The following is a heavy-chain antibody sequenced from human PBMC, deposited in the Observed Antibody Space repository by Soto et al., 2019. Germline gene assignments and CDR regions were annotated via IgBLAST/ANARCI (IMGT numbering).Heavy chain of an antibody. CDR3: ARDRRSGYDWYYFDY. Sequence: QVQLVQSGAEVKKPGASVKVSCKASGYTFTSYGISWVRQAPGQGLEWMGWISAYNGNTNYAQKLQGRVTMTTDTSTSTADMELRSLRADDTAVYYCARDRRSGYDWYYFDYWGQGTLVTVAS. CDR1: GYTFTSYG. CDR2: ISAYNGNT. V-gene: IGHV1-18*01. D-gene: IGHD5-12*01. J-gene: IGHJ4*02.